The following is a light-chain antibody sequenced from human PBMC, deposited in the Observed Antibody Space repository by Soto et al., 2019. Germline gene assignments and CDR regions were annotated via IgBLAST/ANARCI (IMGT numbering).Light chain of an antibody. Sequence: QSALTQPASVSGSPGQSITISCTGTSSDVGVYNYVSWYQQHPGNTPKLMIYEVNHRRSGVSNRFSGSKSGNTASLTISGLQAEDEAEYYCTSYTRSITYVFGTGTKLTVL. J-gene: IGLJ1*01. CDR3: TSYTRSITYV. CDR2: EVN. V-gene: IGLV2-14*01. CDR1: SSDVGVYNY.